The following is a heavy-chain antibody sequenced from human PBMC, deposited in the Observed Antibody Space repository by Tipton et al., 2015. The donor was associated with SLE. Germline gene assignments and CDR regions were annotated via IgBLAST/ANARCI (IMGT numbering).Heavy chain of an antibody. V-gene: IGHV3-30*04. CDR3: ARETAAAGYFFDY. J-gene: IGHJ4*02. CDR2: ISYDGSNK. CDR1: GFTFSSYA. Sequence: PRLSCAASGFTFSSYAMHWVRQAPGKGLEWVAVISYDGSNKYYADSVKGRFTISRDNSKNTLYLQMNSLRAEDTAVYYCARETAAAGYFFDYWGQGTLVTVSS. D-gene: IGHD6-13*01.